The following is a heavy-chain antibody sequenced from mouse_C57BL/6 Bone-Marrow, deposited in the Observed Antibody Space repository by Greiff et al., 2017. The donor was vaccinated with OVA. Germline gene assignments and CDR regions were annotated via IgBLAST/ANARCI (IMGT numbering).Heavy chain of an antibody. D-gene: IGHD1-1*01. J-gene: IGHJ2*01. CDR1: GYSITSGYY. CDR3: ARGITTVVARDY. CDR2: ISYDGSN. V-gene: IGHV3-6*01. Sequence: EVQLQQSGPGLVKPSQSLSLTCSVTGYSITSGYYWNWIRQFPGNKLEWMGYISYDGSNNYNPSLKNRISITRDTSKNQFFLKLNSVTTEDTATYYGARGITTVVARDYWGQGTTLTVSS.